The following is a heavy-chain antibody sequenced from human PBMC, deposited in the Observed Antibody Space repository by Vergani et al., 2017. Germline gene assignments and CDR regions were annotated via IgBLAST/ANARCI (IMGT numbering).Heavy chain of an antibody. D-gene: IGHD2-2*01. CDR1: GFTFSSYA. CDR2: ISYDGNNK. Sequence: VQLVESGGGVVQPGRSLRLSCAASGFTFSSYAMHWVRQAPGKGLEWVAVISYDGNNKYYADSVRGRFTISRDNSKNTLYLQMNSLRAEDTAVYYCAKGDSSTGHGAFDIWGQGTMVTVSS. J-gene: IGHJ3*02. V-gene: IGHV3-30-3*01. CDR3: AKGDSSTGHGAFDI.